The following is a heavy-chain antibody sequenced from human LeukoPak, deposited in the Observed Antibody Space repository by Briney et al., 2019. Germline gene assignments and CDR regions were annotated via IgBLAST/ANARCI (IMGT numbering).Heavy chain of an antibody. CDR1: GYSINNYW. D-gene: IGHD2-15*01. CDR3: ARQEYCSGGSCYTWFDP. Sequence: GDSLKISCKGSGYSINNYWIGWVRQMPGKGLEWMGIVYPADSDIRYSPSFQGQVTISADKSISTAYLQWSSLKASDTAIYYCARQEYCSGGSCYTWFDPWGQGTLVIVSS. CDR2: VYPADSDI. V-gene: IGHV5-51*01. J-gene: IGHJ5*02.